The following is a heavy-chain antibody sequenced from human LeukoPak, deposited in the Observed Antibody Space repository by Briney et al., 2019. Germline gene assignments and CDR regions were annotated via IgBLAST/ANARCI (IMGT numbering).Heavy chain of an antibody. CDR1: GYTFTSYD. CDR3: AIGKLASRRGSWFDP. CDR2: MNPNSGNT. V-gene: IGHV1-8*02. D-gene: IGHD6-6*01. J-gene: IGHJ5*02. Sequence: ASVKVSCKTSGYTFTSYDINWVRQATGQGLEWMGWMNPNSGNTGYAQKFQGRVTMTRNTSISTGYMDLNSLTSEDTAVYYCAIGKLASRRGSWFDPWGQGTLVTVSS.